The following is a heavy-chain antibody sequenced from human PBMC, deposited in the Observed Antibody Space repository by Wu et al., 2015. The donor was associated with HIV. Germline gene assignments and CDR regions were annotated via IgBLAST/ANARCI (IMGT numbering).Heavy chain of an antibody. D-gene: IGHD2-15*01. CDR1: GRIFNDNA. J-gene: IGHJ5*01. CDR2: IVPAIGKP. V-gene: IGHV1-69*05. CDR3: GSRTVVRGRTWFDS. Sequence: QVQLVQSESEVKKPGSSVRVACKVSGRIFNDNAFTWVRQAPGQGLEWVGQIVPAIGKPKYAQEVQGRVTISSDESTSTIYLDLSSLRSEDTAVYYCGSRTVVRGRTWFDSWGQGSLVIVSS.